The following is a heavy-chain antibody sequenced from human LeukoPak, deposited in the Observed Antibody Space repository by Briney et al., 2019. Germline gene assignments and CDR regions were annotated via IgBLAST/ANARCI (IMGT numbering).Heavy chain of an antibody. CDR2: ISAYNGNT. D-gene: IGHD6-25*01. J-gene: IGHJ3*02. CDR3: ARDQSVRLLQTSSAYFKHVFAI. CDR1: GYTFTNYG. Sequence: SVKVSCKTSGYTFTNYGISWVRQAPGLGLEWMGWISAYNGNTNYAQKVQGRVTMTTDTSTSTAYMELRSLRFDDTAVYYCARDQSVRLLQTSSAYFKHVFAIWGQGSMVTVSS. V-gene: IGHV1-18*01.